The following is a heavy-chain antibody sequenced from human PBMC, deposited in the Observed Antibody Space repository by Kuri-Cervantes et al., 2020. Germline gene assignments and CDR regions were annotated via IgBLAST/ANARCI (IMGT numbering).Heavy chain of an antibody. V-gene: IGHV3-7*01. CDR1: GFTFSSYW. D-gene: IGHD3-10*01. CDR2: IKQDGSEK. J-gene: IGHJ6*02. Sequence: GESLKISCAASGFTFSSYWMSWVRQAPGKGLEWVANIKQDGSEKYYADSVKGRFTISRDNSKNTLYLQMNSLRAEDTAVYYCAKEGSRYYYYGMDVWGQGTAVTVSS. CDR3: AKEGSRYYYYGMDV.